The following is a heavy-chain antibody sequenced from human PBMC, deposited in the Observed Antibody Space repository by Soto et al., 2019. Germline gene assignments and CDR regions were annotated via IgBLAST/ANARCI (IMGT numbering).Heavy chain of an antibody. CDR1: GFTFSSYA. V-gene: IGHV3-23*01. Sequence: GGSLRLSCAASGFTFSSYAMSWVRQAPGKGLEWVSAISGSGGSTYYADSVKGRFTISRDNSKNTLYLQMNSLRAEDTAVYYCATSQRIAAAGTKLGGVYYYYMDVWGKGTTVTVSS. CDR3: ATSQRIAAAGTKLGGVYYYYMDV. D-gene: IGHD6-13*01. CDR2: ISGSGGST. J-gene: IGHJ6*03.